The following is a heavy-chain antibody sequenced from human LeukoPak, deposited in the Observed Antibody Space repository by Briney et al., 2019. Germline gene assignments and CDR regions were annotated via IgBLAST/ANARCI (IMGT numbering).Heavy chain of an antibody. Sequence: SCKTSGYTFTNYAMHWVRQAPGKGLEWVAVISYDGSNKYYADSVKGRFTISRDNSKNTLYLQMNSLRAEDTAVYYCARDQGIGGLGYWGQGTLVTVSS. CDR2: ISYDGSNK. CDR3: ARDQGIGGLGY. CDR1: GYTFTNYA. V-gene: IGHV3-30-3*01. J-gene: IGHJ4*02. D-gene: IGHD3-10*01.